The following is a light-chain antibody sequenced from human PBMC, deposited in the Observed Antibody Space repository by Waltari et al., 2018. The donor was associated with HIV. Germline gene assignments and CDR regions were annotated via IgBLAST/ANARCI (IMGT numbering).Light chain of an antibody. Sequence: PGERATLSCWASQSVSSSYLAWYQQRPGQAPRLLIYGAYNRATGVPDRISGSGSGTQFTLTISRMQPEDFALYYCQQYGTSPITFGGGTRVEIK. CDR3: QQYGTSPIT. CDR1: QSVSSSY. V-gene: IGKV3-20*01. J-gene: IGKJ4*01. CDR2: GAY.